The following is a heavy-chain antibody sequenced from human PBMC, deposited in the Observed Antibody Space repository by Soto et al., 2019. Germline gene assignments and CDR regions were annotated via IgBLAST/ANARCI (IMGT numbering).Heavy chain of an antibody. J-gene: IGHJ4*02. V-gene: IGHV2-5*01. D-gene: IGHD6-13*01. CDR3: AHKEAARSGAYFDY. Sequence: QITLKESGPTLVKPTQPLTLTCTFSGFSLSTSGVGVGWIRQPPGKALEWLALIYWNDDKRYSPSLKSRLTITKDTSKNQVVLTMTNMDPVDTAKYYCAHKEAARSGAYFDYWGQGTLVTVSS. CDR1: GFSLSTSGVG. CDR2: IYWNDDK.